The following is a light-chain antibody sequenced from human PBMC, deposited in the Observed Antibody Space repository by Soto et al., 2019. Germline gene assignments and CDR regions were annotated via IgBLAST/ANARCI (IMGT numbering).Light chain of an antibody. CDR2: GAS. Sequence: EIVLTQSPGTLSLSPGERATLSCRASQSVSSNSLAWYQQKPGQAPRLLIYGASSRVTGIPDRFSGSGSGTDFTLTISRLEPEDFAVYYCQQYGSSRRTFGQGTNVEIK. CDR3: QQYGSSRRT. V-gene: IGKV3-20*01. J-gene: IGKJ1*01. CDR1: QSVSSNS.